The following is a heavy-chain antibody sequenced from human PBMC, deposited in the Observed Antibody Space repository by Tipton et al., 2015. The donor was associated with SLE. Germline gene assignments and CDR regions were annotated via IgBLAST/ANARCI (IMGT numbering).Heavy chain of an antibody. Sequence: TLSLTCTVSGGSISSHYWSWIRQPPGKGLEWIGYIYYSGSTNYNPSLKSRVPISVDTSKNQFSLKLSSVTAADTAVYYCATTPPGYCSGGSCYPWGQGTLVTVSS. CDR2: IYYSGST. J-gene: IGHJ5*02. CDR3: ATTPPGYCSGGSCYP. CDR1: GGSISSHY. D-gene: IGHD2-15*01. V-gene: IGHV4-59*11.